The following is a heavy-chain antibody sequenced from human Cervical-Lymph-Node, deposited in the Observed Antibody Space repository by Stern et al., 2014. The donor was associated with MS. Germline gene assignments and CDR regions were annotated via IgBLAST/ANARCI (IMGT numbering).Heavy chain of an antibody. CDR3: ATGSCSTTACYFYPFDF. J-gene: IGHJ4*02. Sequence: VQLVESGGVVVQPGGSLRLSCAASGFTFNDYSMHWVRQTPGKGLEWVSLISWVGNRPYYADSVKGRFTIYRDNNKNSLSLEMNSLRAEDTALYFCATGSCSTTACYFYPFDFWGQGTLVTVSS. CDR2: ISWVGNRP. D-gene: IGHD2-2*01. CDR1: GFTFNDYS. V-gene: IGHV3-43*01.